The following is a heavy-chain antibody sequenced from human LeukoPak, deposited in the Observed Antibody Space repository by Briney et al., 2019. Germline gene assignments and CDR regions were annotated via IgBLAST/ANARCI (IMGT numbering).Heavy chain of an antibody. CDR1: GGSISSYY. CDR3: ARGYYYDSSGYYYWFDP. Sequence: PSETLSLTCTVSGGSISSYYWSWIRQPPGKGLEWIGYIYTSGSTNYNPSLKSRVTISVDTSKNQFSLKLSSVTAADTAVYYCARGYYYDSSGYYYWFDPWGQGTLVTVSS. J-gene: IGHJ5*02. V-gene: IGHV4-4*09. D-gene: IGHD3-22*01. CDR2: IYTSGST.